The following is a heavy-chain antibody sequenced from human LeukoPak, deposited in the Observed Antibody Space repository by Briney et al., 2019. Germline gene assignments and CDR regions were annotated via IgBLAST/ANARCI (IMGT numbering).Heavy chain of an antibody. Sequence: GGSLRLSCAASGFTFSSYAMNWVRQAPGKGLEWVSYISGSGSTIYYADSVKGRFTISRDNAKNSLYLQMNSLRAEDTAVYYCAELGITMIGGVWGKGTTVTISS. V-gene: IGHV3-48*03. CDR2: ISGSGSTI. CDR1: GFTFSSYA. D-gene: IGHD3-10*02. J-gene: IGHJ6*04. CDR3: AELGITMIGGV.